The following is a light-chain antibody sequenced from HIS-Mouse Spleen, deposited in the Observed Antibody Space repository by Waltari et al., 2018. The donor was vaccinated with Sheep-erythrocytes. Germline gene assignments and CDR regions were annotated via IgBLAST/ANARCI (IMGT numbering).Light chain of an antibody. J-gene: IGLJ3*02. CDR1: SSDVGSYNL. CDR2: EGS. Sequence: QSALTQPASVSGSPGQSITISCTGTSSDVGSYNLVSWYQQHPGKAPKLMIYEGSKRPSGVSNRVSGSKSGNTASLTISGLQAEDEADYYCCSYAGSNNWVFGGGTKLTVL. V-gene: IGLV2-23*01. CDR3: CSYAGSNNWV.